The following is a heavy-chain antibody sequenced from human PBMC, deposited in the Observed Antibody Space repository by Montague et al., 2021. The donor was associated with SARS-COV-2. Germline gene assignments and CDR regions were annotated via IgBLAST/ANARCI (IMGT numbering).Heavy chain of an antibody. Sequence: SLRLSCAASGFTFSRYDMNWVRQAPGKGLEWVGWISTGHGNTFYGDSMKGRFTISRDDAKNSLSLQMNSRRVEDTAVYYCARVTMVRGVMTNSNGFDYWGQGTLVTVSS. CDR1: GFTFSRYD. CDR2: ISTGHGNT. D-gene: IGHD3-10*01. V-gene: IGHV3-21*01. CDR3: ARVTMVRGVMTNSNGFDY. J-gene: IGHJ4*02.